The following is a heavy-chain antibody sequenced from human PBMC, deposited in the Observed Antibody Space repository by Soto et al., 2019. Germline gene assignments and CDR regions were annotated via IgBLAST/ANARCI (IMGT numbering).Heavy chain of an antibody. CDR1: GGSVSGGVYY. D-gene: IGHD6-19*01. J-gene: IGHJ1*01. V-gene: IGHV4-31*03. CDR2: IYYSGST. Sequence: SETLSLTCTVSGGSVSGGVYYWNWIRQHPEKGLEWIGYIYYSGSTYYNPSLRSRVTISADTSKNQFSLKLSSVTVADTAVYYCARSSVAGAGYFQHWGQGTQVT. CDR3: ARSSVAGAGYFQH.